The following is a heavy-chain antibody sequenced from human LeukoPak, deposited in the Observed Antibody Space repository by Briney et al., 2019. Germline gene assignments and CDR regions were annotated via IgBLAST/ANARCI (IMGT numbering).Heavy chain of an antibody. CDR1: GFTFGSYS. V-gene: IGHV3-21*01. CDR3: ARAYCSGGSCSALDYYYYYGMDV. Sequence: GGSLRLSCAASGFTFGSYSMNWGRQAPGQGLEWVSSISSSSSIYSADSGEGRFTISRDNAKNSLYLQMNSMRAEATAVYSCARAYCSGGSCSALDYYYYYGMDVWGQGTTVTVSS. CDR2: ISSSSSI. J-gene: IGHJ6*02. D-gene: IGHD2-15*01.